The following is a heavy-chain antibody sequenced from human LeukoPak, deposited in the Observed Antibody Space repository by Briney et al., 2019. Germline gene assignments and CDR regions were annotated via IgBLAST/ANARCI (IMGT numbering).Heavy chain of an antibody. CDR2: ISYDGSNK. CDR3: ATDDGYNLAPFDY. J-gene: IGHJ4*02. CDR1: GFTFSSYA. Sequence: GGSLRLSCAASGFTFSSYAMHWVRQAPGKGLEWVAVISYDGSNKYYADSVKGRFTISRDNSKNTLYLQMNSLRAEDTAVYYCATDDGYNLAPFDYWGQGTLVTVSS. V-gene: IGHV3-30-3*01. D-gene: IGHD1-1*01.